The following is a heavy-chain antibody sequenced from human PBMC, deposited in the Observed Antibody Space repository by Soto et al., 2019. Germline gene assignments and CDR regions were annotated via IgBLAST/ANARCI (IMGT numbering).Heavy chain of an antibody. CDR2: IKEDGSEK. D-gene: IGHD3-3*01. CDR3: ARDFGIFRFLEWFNYYYGMDV. Sequence: EVQLVESGGGLVQPGGSLRLSCAASGFTFSSYWMSWVRRAPGKGLEWVANIKEDGSEKYYVDSVKGRFTISRDNAKNSLYLQMNSLRAEDTAVYYCARDFGIFRFLEWFNYYYGMDVWGQGTTVTVSS. CDR1: GFTFSSYW. V-gene: IGHV3-7*03. J-gene: IGHJ6*02.